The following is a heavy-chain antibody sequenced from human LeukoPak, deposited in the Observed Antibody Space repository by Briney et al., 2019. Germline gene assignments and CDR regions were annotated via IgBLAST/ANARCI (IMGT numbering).Heavy chain of an antibody. V-gene: IGHV3-23*01. D-gene: IGHD6-13*01. J-gene: IGHJ4*02. CDR1: GFTFSGYA. CDR2: ISGSGDYT. Sequence: GGSLRLSRAVSGFTFSGYAMSWVRQAPGKGLEWVSTISGSGDYTYYADSVKGRFTISRDNSKNTLYLQMNSLRAEDTAVYYCARGPGYSSWPSLWDYWGQGTLVTVSS. CDR3: ARGPGYSSWPSLWDY.